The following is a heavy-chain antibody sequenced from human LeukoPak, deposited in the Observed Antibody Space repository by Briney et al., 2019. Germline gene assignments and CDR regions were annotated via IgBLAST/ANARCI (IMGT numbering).Heavy chain of an antibody. CDR2: ISYDGSNK. CDR1: GFTFSSYG. J-gene: IGHJ4*02. V-gene: IGHV3-30*18. CDR3: AKGKGFDY. Sequence: GGSLRLSCAASGFTFSSYGMHWVRQAPGKGLEWVAVISYDGSNKYYADSVKGRFTISRDNSKNTLYLQMNSLRAEDTAVYYCAKGKGFDYWGQGTLVTVSS.